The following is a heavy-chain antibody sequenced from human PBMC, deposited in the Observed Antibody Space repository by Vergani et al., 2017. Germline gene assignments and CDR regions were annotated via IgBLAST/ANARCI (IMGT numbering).Heavy chain of an antibody. Sequence: EVQLLESGGGLVQPGGSLRLSCAASGFTFSSYAMSWVRQAPGKGLEWVSAISGSGGSPSYADSVKGRFTISRDNSKNTLYLQMNSLRAEDTAVDYCAEDAAYCRSTSGRENAFDIWGQGTMVTVSS. CDR3: AEDAAYCRSTSGRENAFDI. D-gene: IGHD2-2*01. CDR1: GFTFSSYA. V-gene: IGHV3-23*01. J-gene: IGHJ3*02. CDR2: ISGSGGSP.